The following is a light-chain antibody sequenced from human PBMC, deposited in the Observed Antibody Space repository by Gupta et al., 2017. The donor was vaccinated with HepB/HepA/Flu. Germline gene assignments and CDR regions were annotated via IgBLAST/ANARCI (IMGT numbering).Light chain of an antibody. J-gene: IGLJ2*01. V-gene: IGLV2-8*01. CDR3: SSYAGSNNLI. CDR2: EVS. Sequence: QSALTQPPSASGSPGQSVTNPCTGTSSDIGGYNYVSWYQQHQGKAPKLLIYEVSKRPSGVPDRFSGSKSGSTASLTVSGLQGEDEAEYYCSSYAGSNNLIFGGGTKVTL. CDR1: SSDIGGYNY.